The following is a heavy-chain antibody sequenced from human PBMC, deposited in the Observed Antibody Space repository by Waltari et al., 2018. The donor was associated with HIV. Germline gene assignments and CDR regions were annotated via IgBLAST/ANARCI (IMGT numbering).Heavy chain of an antibody. CDR1: GLPFSSYA. CDR2: ISYDGSNK. J-gene: IGHJ4*02. Sequence: QVQLVESGGGVVQPGRSLRLSCAAPGLPFSSYAFHWVPQAPGKGLEWVAVISYDGSNKYYADSVKGRFTISRDNSKNTLYLQMNSLRAEDTAVYYCASSIDSSGTLDYWGQGTLVTVSS. V-gene: IGHV3-30*01. D-gene: IGHD3-22*01. CDR3: ASSIDSSGTLDY.